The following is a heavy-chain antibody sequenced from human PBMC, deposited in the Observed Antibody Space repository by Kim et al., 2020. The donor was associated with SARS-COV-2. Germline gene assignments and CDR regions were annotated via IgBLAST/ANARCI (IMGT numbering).Heavy chain of an antibody. D-gene: IGHD6-19*01. Sequence: SETLSLTCTVSGGSINFYYWNWIRQPPGKGLEWIGYIFYSGITNYNPSLKSRVTMSVDTSKNQVSLKLTSVTAADTAVYYCAREGDTTVAGSYWYFDPWG. V-gene: IGHV4-59*01. CDR3: AREGDTTVAGSYWYFDP. J-gene: IGHJ2*01. CDR2: IFYSGIT. CDR1: GGSINFYY.